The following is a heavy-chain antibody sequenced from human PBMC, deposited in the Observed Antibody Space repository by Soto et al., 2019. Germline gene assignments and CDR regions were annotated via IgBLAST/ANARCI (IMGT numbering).Heavy chain of an antibody. Sequence: SETLSLTCAVSGGSISSGGYSWSWIRQPPGKGLEWIGYIHDSGSTYYNPSLKSRATISIDTFRNQISLNLHSVTAADTAVYYCAREYAFSSDYWGQGTVVTV. CDR1: GGSISSGGYS. V-gene: IGHV4-61*08. D-gene: IGHD2-2*01. CDR3: AREYAFSSDY. J-gene: IGHJ4*02. CDR2: IHDSGST.